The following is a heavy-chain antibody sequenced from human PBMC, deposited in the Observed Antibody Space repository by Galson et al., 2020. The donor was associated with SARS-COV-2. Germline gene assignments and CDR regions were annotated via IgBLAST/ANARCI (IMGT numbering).Heavy chain of an antibody. CDR1: GGSFSGHY. D-gene: IGHD2-21*02. V-gene: IGHV4-34*01. CDR3: AREENVFLVVTATRMCYFDY. J-gene: IGHJ4*02. CDR2: INSSGST. Sequence: SETLSLTCAVYGGSFSGHYCSWIRQPPGKGLEWIGEINSSGSTNYNPPLKTRFTISVDTSKNHFSLKLSSVTAADTAVYYCAREENVFLVVTATRMCYFDYWGRGTLATVSS.